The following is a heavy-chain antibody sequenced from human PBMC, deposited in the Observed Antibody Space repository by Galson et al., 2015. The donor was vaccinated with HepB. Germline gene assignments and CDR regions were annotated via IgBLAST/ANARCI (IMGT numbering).Heavy chain of an antibody. CDR2: ITSNGGRT. CDR1: GFTFSRYA. J-gene: IGHJ4*02. D-gene: IGHD2-8*01. CDR3: AKDGIMVSNNPYQLHF. Sequence: SLRLSCAASGFTFSRYAMTWVRQAPGKGLEWISSITSNGGRTFYTNSVKGRFTISRDNSRNTVVLQLISLRPEDTAVYYCAKDGIMVSNNPYQLHFWGQGTLVSVSS. V-gene: IGHV3-23*01.